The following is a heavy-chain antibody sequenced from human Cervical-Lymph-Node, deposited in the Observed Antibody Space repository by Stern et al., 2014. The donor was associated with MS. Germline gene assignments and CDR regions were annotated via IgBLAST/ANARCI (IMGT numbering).Heavy chain of an antibody. D-gene: IGHD6-13*01. V-gene: IGHV3-30*18. CDR2: ISYDGTIK. Sequence: QVQLVESGGGVVQPGRSLRLSCAASGFIFGSYGMHWVRQAPGKGLEWVALISYDGTIKYYADSVKGRFTISRDNSKNTLYVQMNSLRSEDTAVYYCAKTIAAAGTVRDDPFDIWGQGTVVTVSS. CDR3: AKTIAAAGTVRDDPFDI. J-gene: IGHJ3*02. CDR1: GFIFGSYG.